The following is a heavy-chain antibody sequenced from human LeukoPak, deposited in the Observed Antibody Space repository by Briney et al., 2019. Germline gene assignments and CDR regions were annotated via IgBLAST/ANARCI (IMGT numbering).Heavy chain of an antibody. CDR1: GGTFSSYA. D-gene: IGHD6-13*01. Sequence: ASVKVSCKASGGTFSSYAISWVRQAPGQGLEWMGRIIPIFGTANYAQKFQGRVTITTDESTSTAYMELSSLRSEDTAVYYCARVRSSSWSYYFDYWGQGTPVTVSS. CDR2: IIPIFGTA. V-gene: IGHV1-69*05. J-gene: IGHJ4*02. CDR3: ARVRSSSWSYYFDY.